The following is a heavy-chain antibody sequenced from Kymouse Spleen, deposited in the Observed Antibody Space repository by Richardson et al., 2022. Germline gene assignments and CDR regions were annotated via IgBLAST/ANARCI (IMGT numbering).Heavy chain of an antibody. CDR3: AHYGSGSYLGYYYYGMDV. J-gene: IGHJ6*02. Sequence: QVQLVESGGGVVQPGRSLRLSCAASGFTFSSYGMHWVRQAPGKGLEWVAVISYDGSNKYYADSVKGRFTISRDNSKNTLYLQMNSLRAEDTAVYYCAHYGSGSYLGYYYYGMDVWGQGTTVTVSS. CDR1: GFTFSSYG. CDR2: ISYDGSNK. V-gene: IGHV3-30*18. D-gene: IGHD3-10*01.